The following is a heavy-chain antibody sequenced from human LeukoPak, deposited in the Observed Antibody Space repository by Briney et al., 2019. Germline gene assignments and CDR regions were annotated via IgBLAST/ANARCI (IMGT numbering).Heavy chain of an antibody. CDR2: IYYSGST. CDR1: GGSISSSSYY. D-gene: IGHD5-18*01. Sequence: TSETLSLTCTVSGGSISSSSYYWGWIRQPPGKGLEWIGSIYYSGSTYYNPSLKSRVTISEDTSKNQFSLKLSSVTAADTAVYYCATGYSYGPPRLDYWGQGTLVTVSS. V-gene: IGHV4-39*01. J-gene: IGHJ4*02. CDR3: ATGYSYGPPRLDY.